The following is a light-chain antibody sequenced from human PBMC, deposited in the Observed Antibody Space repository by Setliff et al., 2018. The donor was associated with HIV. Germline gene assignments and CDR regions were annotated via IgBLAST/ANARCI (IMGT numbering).Light chain of an antibody. V-gene: IGLV2-11*01. CDR3: CSYAGRYTDV. Sequence: QSALAQPRSVSGSPGQSVTISCTGTRRDVGFYNYVSWYQQLPGKAPKVKIYDVSKRPSGVPDRFSASKSGNTASLTISGLQAEDEADYYCCSYAGRYTDVFGTGTKGTVL. CDR1: RRDVGFYNY. CDR2: DVS. J-gene: IGLJ1*01.